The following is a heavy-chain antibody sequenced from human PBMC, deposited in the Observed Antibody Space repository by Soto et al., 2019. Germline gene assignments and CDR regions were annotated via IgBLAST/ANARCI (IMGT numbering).Heavy chain of an antibody. CDR3: ARHRYGSGSLYNWFDP. CDR2: IYHSGST. CDR1: GGSTSSGGYS. J-gene: IGHJ5*02. Sequence: SETLSLTCAVSGGSTSSGGYSWSWIRQPPGKGLEWIGYIYHSGSTYYNPSLKSRVTISVDRSKNQFSLKLSSVTAADTAVYYCARHRYGSGSLYNWFDPWGQRTPVTVSS. V-gene: IGHV4-30-2*01. D-gene: IGHD3-10*01.